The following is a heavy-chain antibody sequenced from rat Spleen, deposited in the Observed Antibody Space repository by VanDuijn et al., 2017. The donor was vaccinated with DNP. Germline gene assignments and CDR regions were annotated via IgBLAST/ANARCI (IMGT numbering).Heavy chain of an antibody. J-gene: IGHJ4*01. V-gene: IGHV5S10*01. Sequence: EVQLVESGGGLVQPGNSLKLSCAASGFTFSDYSMAWVRQAPKKGLEWVATIVYDGSGTYYGDSVTGRLTISRDNAKSMLYLQVDSLRPEDTATYYCARHMDTGPYYAMDVWGRGISVTVSS. CDR3: ARHMDTGPYYAMDV. CDR1: GFTFSDYS. D-gene: IGHD4-1*01. CDR2: IVYDGSGT.